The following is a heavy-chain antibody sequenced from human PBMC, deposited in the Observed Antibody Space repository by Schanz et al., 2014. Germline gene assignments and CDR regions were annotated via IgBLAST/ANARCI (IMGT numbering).Heavy chain of an antibody. CDR3: AREEGYGYGPGAFDI. V-gene: IGHV3-30*04. J-gene: IGHJ4*02. Sequence: QVQLVESGGGMVQPGRSLRLSCAASGFTFSNFAIHWVRQAPGKGLEWVAVISYDGSHKDYADSVKGRFTISRDNSKNTLYLQMNSLRAEDTAVYYCAREEGYGYGPGAFDIWGQGILVTVSS. D-gene: IGHD5-18*01. CDR1: GFTFSNFA. CDR2: ISYDGSHK.